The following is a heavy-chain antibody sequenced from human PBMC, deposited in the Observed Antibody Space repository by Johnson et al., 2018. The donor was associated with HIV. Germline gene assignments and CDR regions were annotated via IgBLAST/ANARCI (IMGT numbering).Heavy chain of an antibody. CDR2: ISYDGSNK. CDR3: AKAPLSGYEDAFDI. D-gene: IGHD3-22*01. V-gene: IGHV3-30-3*02. J-gene: IGHJ3*02. CDR1: GFTFSSYA. Sequence: QVQLVESGGGVVQPERSLRLSCAASGFTFSSYAMHWVRQAPGKGLEWVALISYDGSNKYYADSVKGRFTISRDNSKNTLYLQMNSLRAEDTAVYYCAKAPLSGYEDAFDIWGQGTMVTVSS.